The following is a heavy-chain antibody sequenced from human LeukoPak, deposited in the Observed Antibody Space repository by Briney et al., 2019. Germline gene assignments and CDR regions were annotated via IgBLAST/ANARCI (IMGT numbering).Heavy chain of an antibody. D-gene: IGHD2-21*02. J-gene: IGHJ5*02. CDR1: GGTISSYY. Sequence: PSETLSLTCTVSGGTISSYYWSWIRQPAGQGLEWIGRIYTSGSTNSNPSLKSRVTMSVDTSKNQFSLKLSSVTAADTAVYYCARDVGAYCGGDCYSGLNWFDPWGQGTLVTVSS. CDR3: ARDVGAYCGGDCYSGLNWFDP. CDR2: IYTSGST. V-gene: IGHV4-4*07.